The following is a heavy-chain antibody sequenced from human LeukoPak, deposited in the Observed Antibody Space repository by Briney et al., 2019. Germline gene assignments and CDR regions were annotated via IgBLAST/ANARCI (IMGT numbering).Heavy chain of an antibody. J-gene: IGHJ6*02. V-gene: IGHV3-21*01. CDR2: ISVGSGYI. Sequence: GGSLRLSCAASGFTFSSYNMNWVRQAPGKGLEWVSSISVGSGYIYYADSVKGRFTISRDNAKNSLYLQMNNLRAEDTAVYYCARDVSVLVNYYYGMDVWGQGTTVTVSS. D-gene: IGHD2-8*02. CDR1: GFTFSSYN. CDR3: ARDVSVLVNYYYGMDV.